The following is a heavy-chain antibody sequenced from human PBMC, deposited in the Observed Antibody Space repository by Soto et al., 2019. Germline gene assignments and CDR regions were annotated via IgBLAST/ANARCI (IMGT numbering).Heavy chain of an antibody. J-gene: IGHJ4*02. Sequence: EVQLVESGGGLVKPGGSLRLSCAASGFTFSSYSMNWVRQAPGKGLEWVSSISSSSSYIYYADPVKGRFTISRDNAKNSLYLQMNSLRAEDTAVYYCARVDRTIAAAGTPDFDYWGQGTLVTVSS. CDR2: ISSSSSYI. D-gene: IGHD6-13*01. CDR1: GFTFSSYS. CDR3: ARVDRTIAAAGTPDFDY. V-gene: IGHV3-21*01.